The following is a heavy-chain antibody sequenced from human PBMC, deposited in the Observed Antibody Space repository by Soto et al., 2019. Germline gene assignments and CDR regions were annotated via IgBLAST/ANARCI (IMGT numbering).Heavy chain of an antibody. CDR2: ISGSGGDT. D-gene: IGHD3-3*01. CDR3: AKHDFWTLYNTGLDS. V-gene: IGHV3-23*01. CDR1: GFTFTSYA. Sequence: PGGSLRLSCSASGFTFTSYAMSWVRQAPGKGLEWVSGISGSGGDTKSADSVKGRFTISRDNFKNMLYRQMNSLRAEDTAVYYCAKHDFWTLYNTGLDSWGQGTLGTVPQ. J-gene: IGHJ4*02.